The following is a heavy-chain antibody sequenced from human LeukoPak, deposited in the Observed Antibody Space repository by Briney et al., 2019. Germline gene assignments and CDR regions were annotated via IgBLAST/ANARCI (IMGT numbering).Heavy chain of an antibody. Sequence: SETLSLTCTVSGYSISSGYYWGWIRQPPGKGLEWIGYIYYSGSTNYNPSLKSRVTISVDTSKNQFSLKLSSVTAADTAVYYCARTNYYDSSGYYGLYAFDIWGQGTMVTVSS. CDR3: ARTNYYDSSGYYGLYAFDI. CDR1: GYSISSGYY. V-gene: IGHV4-61*01. J-gene: IGHJ3*02. CDR2: IYYSGST. D-gene: IGHD3-22*01.